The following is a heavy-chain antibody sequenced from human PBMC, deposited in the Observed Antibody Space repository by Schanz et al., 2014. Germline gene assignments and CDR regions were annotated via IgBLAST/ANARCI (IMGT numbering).Heavy chain of an antibody. CDR2: VNHIGYT. D-gene: IGHD1-7*01. CDR1: GGSFSGYW. V-gene: IGHV4-34*01. J-gene: IGHJ4*02. CDR3: ATWSGTRLFDN. Sequence: QVQLQQWGAGLLKPSETLSLTCAFSGGSFSGYWWTWVRQPPGRGLEWIGEVNHIGYTNYNPSLTARVTISVAMSKTQFSLRLSSLTAADTAAYYCATWSGTRLFDNWGQGTPVTVSS.